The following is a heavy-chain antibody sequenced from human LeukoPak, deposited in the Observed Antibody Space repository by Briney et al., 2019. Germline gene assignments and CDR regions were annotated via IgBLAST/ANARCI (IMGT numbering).Heavy chain of an antibody. CDR2: IRYDGSNK. V-gene: IGHV3-30*02. D-gene: IGHD4-17*01. CDR3: ARDHYGDYVY. J-gene: IGHJ4*02. CDR1: GFTFSSYG. Sequence: PGGSLRLSCAASGFTFSSYGMHWVRQAPGKGLEWVAFIRYDGSNKYYADSVKGRFTISRDNAKNSLYLQMNSLRAGDTAVYYCARDHYGDYVYWGQGTLVTVSS.